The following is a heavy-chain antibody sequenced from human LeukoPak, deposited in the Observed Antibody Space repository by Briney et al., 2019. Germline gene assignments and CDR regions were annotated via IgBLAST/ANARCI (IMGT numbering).Heavy chain of an antibody. D-gene: IGHD2-8*02. V-gene: IGHV3-30*02. Sequence: GGSLRLSCGASGFTFSSSAMHWVREGPGKGLEWVAYIAHHGNNKYYADSVKGRFTISRDNSKGSLYLQIDGLRADDTAVYYCAKDGSWSCTDWGQGTLVRVSS. CDR2: IAHHGNNK. CDR1: GFTFSSSA. CDR3: AKDGSWSCTD. J-gene: IGHJ4*02.